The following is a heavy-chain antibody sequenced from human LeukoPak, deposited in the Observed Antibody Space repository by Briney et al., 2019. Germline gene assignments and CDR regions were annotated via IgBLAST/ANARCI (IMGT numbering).Heavy chain of an antibody. D-gene: IGHD2-2*01. Sequence: ASVKVSCKASGGTFSSYAISWVRQAPGQGLEWMGRIIPILGIANYAQKFQGRVTITADKSTSTAYMELSSLRSEDTAVYYCAREAVVIVVDGMDVWAKGPRSPSP. J-gene: IGHJ6*02. V-gene: IGHV1-69*04. CDR1: GGTFSSYA. CDR2: IIPILGIA. CDR3: AREAVVIVVDGMDV.